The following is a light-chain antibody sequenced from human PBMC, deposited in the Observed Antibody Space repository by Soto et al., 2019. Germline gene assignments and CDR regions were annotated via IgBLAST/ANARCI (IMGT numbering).Light chain of an antibody. CDR1: SSNIGAGYD. CDR3: QSYDNSLHAVL. CDR2: GSY. J-gene: IGLJ3*02. Sequence: QSVLTQPPSVSGAPGQRVTISCTGSSSNIGAGYDVHWYQQLPGMAPKLLIYGSYNRPVGVPDRFSGSKSGPSGSLAISGLQAGDEADYYCQSYDNSLHAVLFGGGTQLTVL. V-gene: IGLV1-40*01.